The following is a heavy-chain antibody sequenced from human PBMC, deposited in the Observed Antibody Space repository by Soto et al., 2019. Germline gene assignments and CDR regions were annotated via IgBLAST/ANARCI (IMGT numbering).Heavy chain of an antibody. D-gene: IGHD3-3*01. CDR2: IYYSGST. Sequence: SLTMRLPCTVAGGSIISHCWSWIRQPPGKGLEWIGYIYYSGSTNYNPSLKSRVTISVDTSKNQFSLKLSSVTAADTAVYYCARGDFWSGYYTGVGAFDIWGQGTMVTVSS. CDR3: ARGDFWSGYYTGVGAFDI. CDR1: GGSIISHC. V-gene: IGHV4-59*08. J-gene: IGHJ3*02.